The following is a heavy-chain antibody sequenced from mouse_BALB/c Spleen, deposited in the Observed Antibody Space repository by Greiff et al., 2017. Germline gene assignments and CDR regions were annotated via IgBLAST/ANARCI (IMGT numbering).Heavy chain of an antibody. CDR1: GFTFSSYT. V-gene: IGHV5-6-5*01. Sequence: EVMLVESGGGLVKPGGSLKLSCAASGFTFSSYTMSWVRQTPEKRLEWVASISSGGSTYYPDSVKGRFTISRDNARNILYLQMSSLRSEDTAMYYCAREGAYWGQGTLVTVSA. CDR2: ISSGGST. CDR3: AREGAY. J-gene: IGHJ3*01.